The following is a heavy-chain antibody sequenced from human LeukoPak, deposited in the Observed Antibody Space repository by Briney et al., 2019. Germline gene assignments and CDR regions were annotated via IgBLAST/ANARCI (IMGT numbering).Heavy chain of an antibody. CDR3: ARACSSGFNWFDP. V-gene: IGHV1-69*13. D-gene: IGHD6-19*01. Sequence: SVKLSCKASGGTFSSYAISWVRQAPGQGLEWMGGIIPIFGTANYAQKFQGRVTTTADESTSTAYMELSSLRSEDTAVYYCARACSSGFNWFDPWGQGTLVTVSS. CDR2: IIPIFGTA. CDR1: GGTFSSYA. J-gene: IGHJ5*02.